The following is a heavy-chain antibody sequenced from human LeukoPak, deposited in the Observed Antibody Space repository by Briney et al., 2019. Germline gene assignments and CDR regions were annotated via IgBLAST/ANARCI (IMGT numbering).Heavy chain of an antibody. CDR2: IYYSGST. D-gene: IGHD3-10*01. Sequence: SETLSLTCTVSGGSISSYYWSWTRQPPGKGLEWIGYIYYSGSTNYKPSLKSRVTISVDTSKNQFSLKLSSVTAADTAVYYCARGGYYGSGNDFRFDPWGQGTLVTVSS. CDR3: ARGGYYGSGNDFRFDP. CDR1: GGSISSYY. V-gene: IGHV4-59*01. J-gene: IGHJ5*02.